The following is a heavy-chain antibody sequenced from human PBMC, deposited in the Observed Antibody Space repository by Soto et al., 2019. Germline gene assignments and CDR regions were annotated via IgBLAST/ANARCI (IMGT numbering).Heavy chain of an antibody. CDR1: GFTFSSYW. CDR3: ARKYNYESSGYDY. V-gene: IGHV3-74*01. Sequence: EVQLVESGGGLVQPGGSLRLSCADSGFTFSSYWMHWVRQAPGKGLVWVSRVNSDGSRTNYAVSVKGRFTIARDNAKTTLYLQMNSLRVEETAVYYCARKYNYESSGYDYWGQGTLVTVSS. CDR2: VNSDGSRT. J-gene: IGHJ4*02. D-gene: IGHD3-22*01.